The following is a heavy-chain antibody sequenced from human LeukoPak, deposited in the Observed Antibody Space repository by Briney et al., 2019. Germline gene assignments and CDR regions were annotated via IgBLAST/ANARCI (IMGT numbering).Heavy chain of an antibody. CDR3: ARYYDSSFDY. Sequence: SETLSLTCTVSGGSITSRGYYWGWIRQPPGKGLEWIGTIYYSGSTYYNPSLKSRVTISVDTSKNQFSLKLSSVTAADTAVYYRARYYDSSFDYWGQGTLVTVSS. D-gene: IGHD3-22*01. J-gene: IGHJ4*02. CDR1: GGSITSRGYY. CDR2: IYYSGST. V-gene: IGHV4-39*01.